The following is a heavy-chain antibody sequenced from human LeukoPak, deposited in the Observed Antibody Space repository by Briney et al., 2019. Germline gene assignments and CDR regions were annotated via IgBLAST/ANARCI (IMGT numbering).Heavy chain of an antibody. D-gene: IGHD3-22*01. CDR1: GGSFSGYY. J-gene: IGHJ5*02. CDR3: ARVVVMDWFDP. Sequence: SETLSLTCAVYGGSFSGYYWSWIRQPPGKGLEWIGEINHSGSTNYNLSLKSRVTISVDTSKNQFSLKLSSVTAADTAVYYCARVVVMDWFDPWGQGTLVTISS. V-gene: IGHV4-34*01. CDR2: INHSGST.